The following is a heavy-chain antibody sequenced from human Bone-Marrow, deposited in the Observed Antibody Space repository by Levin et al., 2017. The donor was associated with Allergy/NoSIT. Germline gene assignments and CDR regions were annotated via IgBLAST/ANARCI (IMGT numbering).Heavy chain of an antibody. V-gene: IGHV4-59*01. Sequence: LSQTLSLTCTVSGGSITSYYWTWIRQSPEKRLEWIGYIYYSGSTNYNPSLKTRVTMSVDTSKNLFSLNLRSVTAADSAVYYCARATPSGGNSYYYFYMDVWGTGTTVTVSS. CDR3: ARATPSGGNSYYYFYMDV. CDR2: IYYSGST. J-gene: IGHJ6*03. CDR1: GGSITSYY. D-gene: IGHD2-8*02.